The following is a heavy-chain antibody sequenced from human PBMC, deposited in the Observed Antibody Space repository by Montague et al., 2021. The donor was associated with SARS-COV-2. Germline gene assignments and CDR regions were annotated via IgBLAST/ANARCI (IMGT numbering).Heavy chain of an antibody. CDR2: IYYRGST. V-gene: IGHV4-39*01. CDR1: GGSISSSAYY. CDR3: ATQGDPSGWIPGPFDF. Sequence: SETLSLTCTVSGGSISSSAYYWAWIRPPPGKGLEWIGSIYYRGSTYYNPSLKSRVFISVDTSKKQLSLTQTSVTAADTAVYYCATQGDPSGWIPGPFDFWGQGTLLSVSS. J-gene: IGHJ4*02. D-gene: IGHD6-19*01.